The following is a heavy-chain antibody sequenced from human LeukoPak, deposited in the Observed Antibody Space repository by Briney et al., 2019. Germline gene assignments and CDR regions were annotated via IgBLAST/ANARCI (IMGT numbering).Heavy chain of an antibody. J-gene: IGHJ4*02. CDR1: GFTFSSYA. Sequence: PGGSLRLSCAASGFTFSSYAMHWVRQAPGKGLEWVAVISYDGSNKYYADSVKGRFTISRDNSKNTLYLQMNSLRAEDTAVYYCARFSSGWYSLDYWGQGTLVTVSS. D-gene: IGHD6-19*01. V-gene: IGHV3-30*04. CDR2: ISYDGSNK. CDR3: ARFSSGWYSLDY.